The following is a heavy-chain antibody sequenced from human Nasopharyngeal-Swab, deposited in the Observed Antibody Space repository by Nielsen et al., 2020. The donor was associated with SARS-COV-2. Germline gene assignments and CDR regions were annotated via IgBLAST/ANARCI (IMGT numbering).Heavy chain of an antibody. CDR3: ARDGFWSGYYPYYFDY. Sequence: GESLKISCAASGFTFSSYAMSWVRQAPGKGLEWVSGVSGSGGTTKYADSVKGRFTISRDNARNSLYLQMNSLRAEDTAVYYCARDGFWSGYYPYYFDYWGQGTLVTVSS. D-gene: IGHD3-3*01. CDR1: GFTFSSYA. CDR2: VSGSGGTT. V-gene: IGHV3-23*01. J-gene: IGHJ4*02.